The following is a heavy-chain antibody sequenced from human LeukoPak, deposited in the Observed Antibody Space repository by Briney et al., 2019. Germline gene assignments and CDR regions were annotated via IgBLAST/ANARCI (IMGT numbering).Heavy chain of an antibody. Sequence: SETLSLTCAVYGGSFSDYYWSWIRQPPGKGLEWIGEINHSGSTNYNPSLKSRVTISVDTSKNQFSLKLSSVTAADTAVYYCARASPRGEMATIVLGYWGQGTLVTVSS. D-gene: IGHD5-24*01. V-gene: IGHV4-34*01. J-gene: IGHJ4*02. CDR1: GGSFSDYY. CDR3: ARASPRGEMATIVLGY. CDR2: INHSGST.